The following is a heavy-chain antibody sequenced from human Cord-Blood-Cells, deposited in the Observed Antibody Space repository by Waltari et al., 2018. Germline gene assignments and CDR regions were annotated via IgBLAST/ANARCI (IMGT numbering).Heavy chain of an antibody. Sequence: SQASGYTFTGYYMHWVRQAPGQGLEWMGWINPNSGGKNYAQKFQGWVTMTRDTSISTAYMELSRLRSDDTAVYYCARGFNDYDFWSGYYAFNIWGQGTMVTVSS. CDR2: INPNSGGK. V-gene: IGHV1-2*04. D-gene: IGHD3-3*01. J-gene: IGHJ3*02. CDR3: ARGFNDYDFWSGYYAFNI. CDR1: GYTFTGYY.